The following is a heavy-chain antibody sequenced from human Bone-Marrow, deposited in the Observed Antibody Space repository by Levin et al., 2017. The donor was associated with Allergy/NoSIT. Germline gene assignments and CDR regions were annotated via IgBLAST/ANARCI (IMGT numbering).Heavy chain of an antibody. D-gene: IGHD6-19*01. CDR2: IKQDGSEK. J-gene: IGHJ2*01. CDR1: GFTFSSYW. V-gene: IGHV3-7*04. CDR3: ARRPGIAVAGLWGYFDL. Sequence: GESLKISCAASGFTFSSYWMSWVRQAPGKGLEWVANIKQDGSEKYYVDSVKGRFTISRDNAKNSLYLQMNSLRAEDTAVYYCARRPGIAVAGLWGYFDLWGRGTLVTVSS.